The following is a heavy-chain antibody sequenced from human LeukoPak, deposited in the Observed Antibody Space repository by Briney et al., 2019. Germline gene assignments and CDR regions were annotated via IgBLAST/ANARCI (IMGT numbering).Heavy chain of an antibody. CDR2: IIPIFGTA. Sequence: ASVKVSCKASGGTFSSYAISWVRRAPGQGLEWMGGIIPIFGTANYAQKFQGRVTIAADESTSTAYMELSSLRSEDTAVYYCAREMYSSGRYYYYGMDVWGQGTTVTVSS. V-gene: IGHV1-69*01. J-gene: IGHJ6*02. CDR1: GGTFSSYA. CDR3: AREMYSSGRYYYYGMDV. D-gene: IGHD6-19*01.